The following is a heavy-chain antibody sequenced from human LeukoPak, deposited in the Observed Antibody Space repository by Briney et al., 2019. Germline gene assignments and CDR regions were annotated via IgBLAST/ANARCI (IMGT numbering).Heavy chain of an antibody. CDR2: VSPSGST. CDR3: ARGSVRLGY. D-gene: IGHD4-17*01. Sequence: SETLSLTCTVSGDSISRGDYYWSWIRQPAGKGLEWIGRVSPSGSTSCNPSLKSRVTISVDTSKNQFSLKLASVTAADTAVYFGARGSVRLGYWGRGLLVTVSS. J-gene: IGHJ4*02. CDR1: GDSISRGDYY. V-gene: IGHV4-61*02.